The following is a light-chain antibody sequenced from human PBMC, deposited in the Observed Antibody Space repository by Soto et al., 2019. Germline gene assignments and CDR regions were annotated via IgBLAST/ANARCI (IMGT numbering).Light chain of an antibody. CDR3: QQYSSWLWT. CDR1: QSVSSD. CDR2: GAS. V-gene: IGKV3-15*01. Sequence: EIVMTQSPATLSVSPGERAILSCRASQSVSSDLAWYQQKPGQAPRLLIYGASTRATGFPARFGGSGSGTEFTLTISSLQSEDFAVYYCQQYSSWLWTFGQGTKVEIK. J-gene: IGKJ1*01.